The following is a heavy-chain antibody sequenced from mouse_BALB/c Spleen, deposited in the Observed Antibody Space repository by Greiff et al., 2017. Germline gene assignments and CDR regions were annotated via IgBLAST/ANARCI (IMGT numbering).Heavy chain of an antibody. Sequence: EVKVVESGGGLVQPGGSRKLSCAASGFTFSSFGMHWVRQTPEKRLEWVAYISNGGGSTYYPDTVKGRFTISRDNAKNTLYLQMSSLKSEDTAMYYCARHDGYYYGSSHLYFDYWGQGTTLTVSS. CDR1: GFTFSSFG. V-gene: IGHV5-12-2*01. CDR3: ARHDGYYYGSSHLYFDY. J-gene: IGHJ2*01. D-gene: IGHD1-1*01. CDR2: ISNGGGST.